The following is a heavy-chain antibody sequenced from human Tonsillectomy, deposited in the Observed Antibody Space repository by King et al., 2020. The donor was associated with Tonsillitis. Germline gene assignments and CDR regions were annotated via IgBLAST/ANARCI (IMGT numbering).Heavy chain of an antibody. Sequence: VQLVESGGGLIQPGGSLRLSCAASGFTVSYNYMSWVRQAPGKGLEWVSVIYSGGRTYYADAAKGRFTISRDISKNTLYLQMNSLRAEDTAVYYCASGIDYSDRDGSYPGLDYWGQGTLVTVSS. CDR2: IYSGGRT. CDR1: GFTVSYNY. V-gene: IGHV3-53*01. D-gene: IGHD3-22*01. CDR3: ASGIDYSDRDGSYPGLDY. J-gene: IGHJ4*02.